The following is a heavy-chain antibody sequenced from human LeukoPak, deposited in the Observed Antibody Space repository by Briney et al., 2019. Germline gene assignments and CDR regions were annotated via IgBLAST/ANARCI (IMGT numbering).Heavy chain of an antibody. CDR1: GFTFNTYG. CDR2: SNWNGGST. J-gene: IGHJ6*02. D-gene: IGHD3/OR15-3a*01. Sequence: GGSLRLSCAASGFTFNTYGMSWVRQAPGKGLEWVSGSNWNGGSTGYADSVKGRFTISRDNAKNSLYLQMNSLRAEDTALYHCARASSQLDHYYGMDVWGQGTTVTVSS. CDR3: ARASSQLDHYYGMDV. V-gene: IGHV3-20*01.